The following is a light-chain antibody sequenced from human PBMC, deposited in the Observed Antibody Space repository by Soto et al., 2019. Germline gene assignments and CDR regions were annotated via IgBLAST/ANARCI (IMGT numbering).Light chain of an antibody. CDR2: DAS. J-gene: IGKJ4*01. CDR3: QQRSNWPLT. V-gene: IGKV3-11*01. CDR1: QSVGDS. Sequence: EIVLTQSPGALSLFPVERATLSCRASQSVGDSLAWYQQKPGQAPRLLIYDASNRATGIPARFSGSGSGTDFVLTISSLEPEDFAVYYCQQRSNWPLTFGGGTKVEIK.